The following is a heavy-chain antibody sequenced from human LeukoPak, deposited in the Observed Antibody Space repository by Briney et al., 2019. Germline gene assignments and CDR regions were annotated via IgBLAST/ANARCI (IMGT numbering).Heavy chain of an antibody. CDR3: ARGVYNYYYMDV. CDR2: VFSTGDT. Sequence: PSKTLSLTCTVSDASMSSHYWIWVRQPPGRGLEWIGYVFSTGDTTYSPSLKSRVTISVDMSENQFSLKLNSVTAADTAVYYCARGVYNYYYMDVWGRGATVTVSS. CDR1: DASMSSHY. V-gene: IGHV4-59*11. J-gene: IGHJ6*03.